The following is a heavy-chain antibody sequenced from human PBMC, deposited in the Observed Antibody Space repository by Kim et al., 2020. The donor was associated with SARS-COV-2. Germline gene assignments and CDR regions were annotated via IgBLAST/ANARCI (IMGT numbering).Heavy chain of an antibody. D-gene: IGHD3-3*01. J-gene: IGHJ4*02. Sequence: GGSLRLSCAASGFTFSSYSMNWVRQAPGKGLEWVSSISSYSSYIYYADSVKGRFTISRDNAKNSLYLQMNSLRAADTAVYYCARDVHYDFWSGYLYYFDYRGQGTLVTVSS. V-gene: IGHV3-21*01. CDR2: ISSYSSYI. CDR3: ARDVHYDFWSGYLYYFDY. CDR1: GFTFSSYS.